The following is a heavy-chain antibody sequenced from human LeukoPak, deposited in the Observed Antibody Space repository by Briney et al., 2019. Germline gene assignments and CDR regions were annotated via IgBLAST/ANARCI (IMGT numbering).Heavy chain of an antibody. D-gene: IGHD6-19*01. CDR1: GYTFTSYD. CDR3: ARGPQHSGWYGY. CDR2: MNPNSGNT. V-gene: IGHV1-8*01. J-gene: IGHJ4*02. Sequence: ASVKVSCKASGYTFTSYDINWVRQATGQGLEWMGWMNPNSGNTGYAQKFQGRVTMTRNTSISTAYMELSSLRSEDTAVYYCARGPQHSGWYGYWGQGTLVTVSS.